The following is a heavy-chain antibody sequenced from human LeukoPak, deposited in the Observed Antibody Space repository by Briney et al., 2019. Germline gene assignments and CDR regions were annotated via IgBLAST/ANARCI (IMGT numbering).Heavy chain of an antibody. CDR3: ARARYPKYYYGSGSTNWFDP. CDR2: IKQDGSEK. V-gene: IGHV3-7*01. CDR1: GFTFSSYW. D-gene: IGHD3-10*01. Sequence: GGSLRLSCAASGFTFSSYWMSWVRQAPGKGLEWVANIKQDGSEKYYVDSVKGRFTISRDNAKNSLYLQMNSLRAEDTAVYYCARARYPKYYYGSGSTNWFDPWGQETLVTVSS. J-gene: IGHJ5*02.